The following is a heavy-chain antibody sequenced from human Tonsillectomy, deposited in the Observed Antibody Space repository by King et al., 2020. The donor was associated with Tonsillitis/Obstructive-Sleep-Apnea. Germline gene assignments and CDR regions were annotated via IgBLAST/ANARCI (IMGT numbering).Heavy chain of an antibody. D-gene: IGHD1-1*01. Sequence: VQLVESGGGLVKPGGSLRLSCAASGFTFSDYYVSWIRQAPGKGREWVSYISSSSSTFYYVDSVKGRFTISRDNAKNSLYLLMNSLRAEDTAVYYCALGSERYYYLDVWGKGTTVTVSS. CDR3: ALGSERYYYLDV. J-gene: IGHJ6*03. CDR1: GFTFSDYY. CDR2: ISSSSSTF. V-gene: IGHV3-11*01.